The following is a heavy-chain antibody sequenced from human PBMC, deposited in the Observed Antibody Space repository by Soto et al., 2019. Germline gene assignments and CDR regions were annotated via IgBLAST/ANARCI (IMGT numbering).Heavy chain of an antibody. CDR2: IYYSGST. V-gene: IGHV4-61*01. J-gene: IGHJ4*02. Sequence: QVQLQESGPGLVKPSETLSLTCTVSGGSVSSCSYYWSWIRQPPGKGLEWIGYIYYSGSTNYTPSLKSRVTISVDTSKNQFSLKLSSVTAADTAVYYCARTVGDYFDYWGQGTLVTVSS. CDR1: GGSVSSCSYY. D-gene: IGHD2-15*01. CDR3: ARTVGDYFDY.